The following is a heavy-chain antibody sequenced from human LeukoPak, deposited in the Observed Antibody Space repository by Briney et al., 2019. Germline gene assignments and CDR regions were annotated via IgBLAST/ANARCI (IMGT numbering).Heavy chain of an antibody. J-gene: IGHJ6*04. CDR1: GFTFSNYA. CDR2: ISYDGNNK. D-gene: IGHD2-15*01. Sequence: PGGSLRLSCAASGFTFSNYAMYWVRRSPVKGLEWVAVISYDGNNKHNAHSVNARFTISRDNSKNMSYLQVNSLRPEDTAVYFCARDRDRDIIGDGMDVWGKGTTVTVSS. V-gene: IGHV3-30*04. CDR3: ARDRDRDIIGDGMDV.